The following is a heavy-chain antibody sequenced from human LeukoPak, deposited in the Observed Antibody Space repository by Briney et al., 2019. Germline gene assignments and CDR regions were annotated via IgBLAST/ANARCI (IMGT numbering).Heavy chain of an antibody. Sequence: GESLKISCKGSGYSFTTYWIGWVRQMPGKGLEWMGIIYPGGSDTRYSPSFQGQVTISADKSISTAYLQWSSLKASDTAMYYCARAGKIAAAGRYGMDVWGQGTTVTVSS. D-gene: IGHD6-13*01. CDR2: IYPGGSDT. J-gene: IGHJ6*02. CDR1: GYSFTTYW. CDR3: ARAGKIAAAGRYGMDV. V-gene: IGHV5-51*01.